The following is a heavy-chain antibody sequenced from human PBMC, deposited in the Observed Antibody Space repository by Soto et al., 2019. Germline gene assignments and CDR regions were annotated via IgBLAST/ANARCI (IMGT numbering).Heavy chain of an antibody. V-gene: IGHV4-59*01. CDR1: DGTIGGYY. CDR3: ARDREDRYFDP. Sequence: EILPHPNTVSDGTIGGYYWRWIRQPPGKGLEWIGYIYYSGSTNYNPSLKSRVTISVDTSKNQFSLKLSSVTAADTAVYYCARDREDRYFDPWGQGTLVTVSS. CDR2: IYYSGST. D-gene: IGHD3-16*02. J-gene: IGHJ5*02.